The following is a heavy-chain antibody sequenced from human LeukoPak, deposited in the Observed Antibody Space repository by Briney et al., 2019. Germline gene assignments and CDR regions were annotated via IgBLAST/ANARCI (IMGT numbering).Heavy chain of an antibody. J-gene: IGHJ4*02. CDR2: IYSRGST. CDR1: GHSISNYD. CDR3: AREHMVRGVIDR. D-gene: IGHD3-10*01. V-gene: IGHV4-4*07. Sequence: PSDTLSLTCTVSGHSISNYDGSWIRQPAGKRRGWLGRIYSRGSTNYNPSLESRVTVSVDTSKNQFSLKLSSVTAADTAVYYCAREHMVRGVIDRWGQGALVTVSS.